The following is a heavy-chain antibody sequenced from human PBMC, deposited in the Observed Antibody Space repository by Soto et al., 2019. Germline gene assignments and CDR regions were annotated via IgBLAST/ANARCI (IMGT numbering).Heavy chain of an antibody. J-gene: IGHJ4*02. CDR3: ARGPSSGFYYFDY. CDR2: ISRSGTTI. V-gene: IGHV3-48*03. D-gene: IGHD6-19*01. CDR1: GFTLRSYE. Sequence: RRLSCAASGFTLRSYEMSWVRRAPGKGLEWVSYISRSGTTIYYADSVKGRFTISRDNAKNSLYLQMNGLRVEDTAVYYCARGPSSGFYYFDYWGQGTLATVSS.